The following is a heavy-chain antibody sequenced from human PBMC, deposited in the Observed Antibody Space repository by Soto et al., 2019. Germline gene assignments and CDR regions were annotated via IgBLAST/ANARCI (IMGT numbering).Heavy chain of an antibody. V-gene: IGHV3-30-3*01. D-gene: IGHD3-22*01. CDR2: ISYDGSKK. CDR3: ASVRADYYDSSGPLGY. Sequence: GGSLRLSCAASGFTFSSYAMHWVRQAPGKGLEWVAGISYDGSKKDYADSVKGRFTISRDNSKNTLYLQMNSLRAEDTAVYYCASVRADYYDSSGPLGYWGQGTLVTVSS. J-gene: IGHJ4*02. CDR1: GFTFSSYA.